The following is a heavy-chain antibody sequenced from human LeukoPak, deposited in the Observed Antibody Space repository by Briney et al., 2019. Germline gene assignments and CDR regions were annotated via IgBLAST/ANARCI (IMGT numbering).Heavy chain of an antibody. V-gene: IGHV3-7*01. Sequence: GGSLRLSCAASGFTFSSYGMSWVRQAPGKGLEWVASIKQDGSEKHYVDSVKGRFTVSRDNAKNSLSLQMNSLRAEDTAVYYCARIGYSSSCNDYWGQGTLVTVSS. CDR2: IKQDGSEK. CDR3: ARIGYSSSCNDY. D-gene: IGHD6-13*01. J-gene: IGHJ4*02. CDR1: GFTFSSYG.